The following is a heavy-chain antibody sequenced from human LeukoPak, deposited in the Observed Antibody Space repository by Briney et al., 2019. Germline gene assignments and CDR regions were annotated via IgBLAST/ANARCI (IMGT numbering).Heavy chain of an antibody. CDR3: AKDSLQSCGPYYYYMDV. J-gene: IGHJ6*03. CDR2: IRYDGSNK. Sequence: PGGSLRLSCAASGFTFSSYGMHWVRQAPGKGLEWVAFIRYDGSNKYYADSVKGRFTISRDNSKNTLYLQMNSLRAEDTAVYYCAKDSLQSCGPYYYYMDVWGKGTTVTVSS. CDR1: GFTFSSYG. V-gene: IGHV3-30*02.